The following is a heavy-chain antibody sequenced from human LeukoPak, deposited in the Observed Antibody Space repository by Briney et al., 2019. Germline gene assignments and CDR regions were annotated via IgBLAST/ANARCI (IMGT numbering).Heavy chain of an antibody. Sequence: GGSLRLSCAASGFTFSTYWMHWVRQPPGKGLVWVSPINSDGNITSYADSVKGRFTISRDNAKNTLYLQMDSLRAEDTAVYYCARGTVFWSGVDYWGQGTLVTVSS. CDR1: GFTFSTYW. CDR3: ARGTVFWSGVDY. CDR2: INSDGNIT. J-gene: IGHJ4*02. D-gene: IGHD3-3*01. V-gene: IGHV3-74*01.